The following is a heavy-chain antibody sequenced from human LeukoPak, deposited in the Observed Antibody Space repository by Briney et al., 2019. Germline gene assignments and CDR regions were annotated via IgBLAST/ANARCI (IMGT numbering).Heavy chain of an antibody. CDR3: ASGARGYSYGTMFY. Sequence: SETLSLTCTVSGGSISSGGYYWSWIRQHPGKGLEWIGYIYYSGSTNYNPSLKSRVTISVDTPKNQFSLKLSSVTAADTAVYYCASGARGYSYGTMFYWGQGTLVTVSS. CDR1: GGSISSGGYY. V-gene: IGHV4-61*08. CDR2: IYYSGST. D-gene: IGHD5-18*01. J-gene: IGHJ4*02.